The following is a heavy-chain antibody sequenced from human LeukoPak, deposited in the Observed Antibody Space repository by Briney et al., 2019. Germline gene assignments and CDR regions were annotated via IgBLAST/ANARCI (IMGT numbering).Heavy chain of an antibody. Sequence: GGSLRLSCAASGFSFSSYCLNWARQAPGTGLEWVASINHNGNVNYYVDSVKGRFTISRDNAKNSLYLQMSNLRAEDTAVYFCARGGGLDVWGQGATVTVSS. CDR3: ARGGGLDV. CDR2: INHNGNVN. CDR1: GFSFSSYC. V-gene: IGHV3-7*03. J-gene: IGHJ6*02. D-gene: IGHD3-16*01.